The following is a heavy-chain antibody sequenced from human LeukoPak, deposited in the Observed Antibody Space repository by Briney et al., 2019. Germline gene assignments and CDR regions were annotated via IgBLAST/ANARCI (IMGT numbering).Heavy chain of an antibody. V-gene: IGHV5-51*01. Sequence: GESLKISCKGSGYSFTSYWIGWVRQMPGKGLEWMGIIYPGDSDIRYSPSFQGQVTISADKSISTAFLQWSSLKASDTAIYYCARQNDFRLDYWGQGTLVTVSS. CDR1: GYSFTSYW. D-gene: IGHD3-3*01. J-gene: IGHJ4*02. CDR3: ARQNDFRLDY. CDR2: IYPGDSDI.